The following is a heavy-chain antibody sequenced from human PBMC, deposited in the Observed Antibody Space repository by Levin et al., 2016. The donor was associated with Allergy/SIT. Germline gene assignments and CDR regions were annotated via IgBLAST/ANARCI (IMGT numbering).Heavy chain of an antibody. Sequence: VRQAPGKGLEWVSGINWNGGSTGYGDSVKGRFTISRDNAKNSLFLQMNTLRAEDTALYYCARGSSAAIDYWGQGTQVTVSS. CDR3: ARGSSAAIDY. V-gene: IGHV3-20*03. J-gene: IGHJ4*02. D-gene: IGHD2-2*02. CDR2: INWNGGST.